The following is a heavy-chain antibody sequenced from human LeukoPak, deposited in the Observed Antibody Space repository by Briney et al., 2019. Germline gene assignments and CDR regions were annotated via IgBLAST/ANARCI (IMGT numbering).Heavy chain of an antibody. V-gene: IGHV3-74*01. CDR1: GFTFSSYW. CDR2: ITSDGSST. Sequence: GGSLRLSCAASGFTFSSYWMHWVRQAPGKGLVCVSRITSDGSSTSYADSVRGRFTISRDNAKNTVYLQMNSLRAEDTAVYYCARDLTGAVFDFWSQGTLVSVSS. D-gene: IGHD1-26*01. CDR3: ARDLTGAVFDF. J-gene: IGHJ4*02.